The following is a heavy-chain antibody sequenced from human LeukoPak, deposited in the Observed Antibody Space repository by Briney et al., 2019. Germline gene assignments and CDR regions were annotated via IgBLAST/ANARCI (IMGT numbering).Heavy chain of an antibody. CDR2: INHSGST. V-gene: IGHV4-34*01. CDR1: GESFSGYY. D-gene: IGHD3-16*01. CDR3: ARPRPGGGWFDY. Sequence: PSETLSLTCAVYGESFSGYYWTWIRQPPGKGLEWIGEINHSGSTSYNPSLESRVTISVDTSKNQFSLKLSSVTAADTAVYYCARPRPGGGWFDYWGQGVLVTVSS. J-gene: IGHJ4*02.